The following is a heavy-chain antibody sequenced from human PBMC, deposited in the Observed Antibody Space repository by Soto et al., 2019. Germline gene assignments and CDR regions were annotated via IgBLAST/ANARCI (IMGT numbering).Heavy chain of an antibody. J-gene: IGHJ4*02. CDR2: ISYYGSEK. Sequence: QVDLVESGGGVVQPGKSLRLSCTASGFTFTKFAMHWVRRAPGKGLEWVALISYYGSEKYYADSVKGRFSISRDNSRNTLYLQMNSLRGEDTAVYYCARDRDEILTGYHDYWGQGTEVTVST. D-gene: IGHD3-9*01. CDR3: ARDRDEILTGYHDY. V-gene: IGHV3-30-3*01. CDR1: GFTFTKFA.